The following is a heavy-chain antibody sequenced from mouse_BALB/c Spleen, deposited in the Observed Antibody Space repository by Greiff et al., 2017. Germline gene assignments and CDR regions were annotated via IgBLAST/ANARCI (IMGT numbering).Heavy chain of an antibody. D-gene: IGHD3-1*01. CDR1: GFTFSSYG. Sequence: EVQLVESGGGLVQPGGSLKLSCAASGFTFSSYGMSWVRQTPDKRLELVATINSNGGSTYYPDSVKGRCTISRDNAKNTLYLQMSSLKSEDTAMYYCARDLRDFDYWGQGTTLTVSS. V-gene: IGHV5-6-3*01. CDR2: INSNGGST. CDR3: ARDLRDFDY. J-gene: IGHJ2*01.